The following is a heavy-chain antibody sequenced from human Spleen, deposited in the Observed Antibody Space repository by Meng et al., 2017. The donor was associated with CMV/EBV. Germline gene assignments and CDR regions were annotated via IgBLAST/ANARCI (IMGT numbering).Heavy chain of an antibody. CDR2: IYYSGST. CDR3: ARGGYCGGDCYTFDL. CDR1: GGSISSYY. J-gene: IGHJ3*01. Sequence: SETLSLTCTVSGGSISSYYWSWIRQPPGKGLEWIGYIYYSGSTNYNPSLKSRVTISVDTSKNQFSLKLSSVTAADTAVYYCARGGYCGGDCYTFDLWAQGTLVTVSS. V-gene: IGHV4-59*12. D-gene: IGHD2-21*01.